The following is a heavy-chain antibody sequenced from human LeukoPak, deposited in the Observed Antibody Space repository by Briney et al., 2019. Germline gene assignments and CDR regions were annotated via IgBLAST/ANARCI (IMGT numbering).Heavy chain of an antibody. CDR1: GYTFTSYG. CDR2: ISAYNGNT. CDR3: ARDLGGGAYGSGSYYERYFDY. V-gene: IGHV1-18*01. D-gene: IGHD3-10*01. J-gene: IGHJ4*02. Sequence: ASVKVSCKASGYTFTSYGISWVRHAPGQGLELMGWISAYNGNTNYAQKLQGRVTMTTDTSTSTAYMELRSLRSDDTAVYYCARDLGGGAYGSGSYYERYFDYWGQGTLVTVSS.